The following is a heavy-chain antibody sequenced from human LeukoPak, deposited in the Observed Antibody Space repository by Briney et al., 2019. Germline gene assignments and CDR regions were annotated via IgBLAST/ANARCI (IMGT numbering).Heavy chain of an antibody. V-gene: IGHV3-21*01. J-gene: IGHJ4*02. CDR2: ISSSSSYI. CDR3: ARSESSSSPYFDY. CDR1: GFTVSNNY. Sequence: GGSLRLSCAASGFTVSNNYMNWVRQAPGKGLEWVSSISSSSSYIYYADSVKGRFTISRDNAKNSLYLQMNSLRAEDTAVYYCARSESSSSPYFDYWGQGTLVTVSS. D-gene: IGHD6-6*01.